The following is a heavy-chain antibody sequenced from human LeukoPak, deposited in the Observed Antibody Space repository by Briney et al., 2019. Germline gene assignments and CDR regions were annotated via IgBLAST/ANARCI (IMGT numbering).Heavy chain of an antibody. J-gene: IGHJ4*02. CDR3: ARDSRIGYSSDY. CDR1: GYTFTGYY. V-gene: IGHV1-2*02. CDR2: INPNSGGT. D-gene: IGHD5-18*01. Sequence: ASVKVSCKASGYTFTGYYMHWVRQAPGQGLEWMGWINPNSGGTNYAQKFQGRVTMTRDTSISIAYMELSRLRSDDTAVYYCARDSRIGYSSDYWGQGTLVTVSS.